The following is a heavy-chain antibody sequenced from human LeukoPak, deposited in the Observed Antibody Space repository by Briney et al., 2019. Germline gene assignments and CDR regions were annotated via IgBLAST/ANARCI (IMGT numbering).Heavy chain of an antibody. Sequence: GASVKVSCKASGGTFSSYAISWVRQASGQGLEWMGWISAYNGNTNYAQKLQGRVTMTTDTSTSTAYMELRSLRSDDTAVYYCARTKRWEPTPVDYWGQGTLVTVSS. CDR2: ISAYNGNT. V-gene: IGHV1-18*01. CDR3: ARTKRWEPTPVDY. CDR1: GGTFSSYA. J-gene: IGHJ4*02. D-gene: IGHD1-26*01.